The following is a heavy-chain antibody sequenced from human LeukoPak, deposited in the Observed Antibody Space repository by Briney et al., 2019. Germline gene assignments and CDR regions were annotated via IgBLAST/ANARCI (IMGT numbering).Heavy chain of an antibody. Sequence: ASVKVSSKASGYTFTSYNMHWVRQAPGKGLEWMGGFDPEDGETIHAQTCQGRLTITMDTSGSTAYMELSSLRSEDTAVYYCARVLKGNYYSGLGTYRWFDSWGQGTLVTVSS. D-gene: IGHD3-10*01. CDR1: GYTFTSYN. J-gene: IGHJ5*01. CDR3: ARVLKGNYYSGLGTYRWFDS. CDR2: FDPEDGET. V-gene: IGHV1-24*01.